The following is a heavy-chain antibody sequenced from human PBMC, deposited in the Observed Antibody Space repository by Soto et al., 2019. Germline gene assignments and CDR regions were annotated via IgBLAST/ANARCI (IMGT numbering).Heavy chain of an antibody. D-gene: IGHD2-15*01. Sequence: HPGGSLRLSCAASGFRFSTYDMDWLRQAPGKGPEWIAHISTTSFTIYYADSVKGRFTISRDNARNSLYLEMNSLRDEDMAVYYCARDRCYDGTCYSASYSWGHGTMVTVS. CDR3: ARDRCYDGTCYSASYS. V-gene: IGHV3-48*02. J-gene: IGHJ5*01. CDR2: ISTTSFTI. CDR1: GFRFSTYD.